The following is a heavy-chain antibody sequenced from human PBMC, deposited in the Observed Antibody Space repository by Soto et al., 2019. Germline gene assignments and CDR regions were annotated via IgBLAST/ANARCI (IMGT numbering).Heavy chain of an antibody. CDR2: IGSDSITI. J-gene: IGHJ6*03. CDR3: ARGRRGRITCSFYSSGNGKDCGWLSYYYYMDV. D-gene: IGHD3-22*01. Sequence: RGSLRLSCAASGFTFNNFGMNWVRQAPGRGPEWVSYIGSDSITIYYADSVKGRFTISRDNAENSLYLQMNSLRSEDTAVYYCARGRRGRITCSFYSSGNGKDCGWLSYYYYMDVWGKGTTVNVSS. V-gene: IGHV3-48*01. CDR1: GFTFNNFG.